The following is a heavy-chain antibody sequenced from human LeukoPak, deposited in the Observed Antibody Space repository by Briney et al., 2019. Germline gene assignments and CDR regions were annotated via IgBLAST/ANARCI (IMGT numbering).Heavy chain of an antibody. CDR1: GYSFTSYW. V-gene: IGHV5-51*01. CDR3: ARQYCSSTSCYSTDFDY. CDR2: IYPGDSDT. D-gene: IGHD2-2*01. Sequence: GESLKISCKGSGYSFTSYWIGWGRQMPGKGLEWMGIIYPGDSDTRYSPSFQGQVTISADKSISTAYLQWSSLKASDTAMYYCARQYCSSTSCYSTDFDYWGQGTLVTVSS. J-gene: IGHJ4*02.